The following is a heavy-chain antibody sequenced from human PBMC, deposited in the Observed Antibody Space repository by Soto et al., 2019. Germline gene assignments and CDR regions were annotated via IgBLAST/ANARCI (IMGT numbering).Heavy chain of an antibody. CDR1: GYTFTGYY. CDR3: ARECSSTSCYGFDY. D-gene: IGHD2-2*01. CDR2: INPNSGGT. V-gene: IGHV1-2*04. Sequence: ASVKVSCKASGYTFTGYYMHWVRQAPGQGLEWMGWINPNSGGTNYAQKFQGWVTMTRDTSISTAYMELSRLRSDDTAVYYCARECSSTSCYGFDYWGQGTLVTVSS. J-gene: IGHJ4*02.